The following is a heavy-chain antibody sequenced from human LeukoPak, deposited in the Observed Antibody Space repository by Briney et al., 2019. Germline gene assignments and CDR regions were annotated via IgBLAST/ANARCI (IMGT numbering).Heavy chain of an antibody. D-gene: IGHD7-27*01. J-gene: IGHJ4*02. CDR2: IKEDGSEK. V-gene: IGHV3-7*05. CDR1: GFTFSSHW. Sequence: GGSLRLSCAASGFTFSSHWMSWVRQAPGKGLERVANIKEDGSEKYYVDSVKGRFTISRDNAKNPLYLQMNSLRADDTAVYYCARDWNWGSDYWGQGTLVTVSS. CDR3: ARDWNWGSDY.